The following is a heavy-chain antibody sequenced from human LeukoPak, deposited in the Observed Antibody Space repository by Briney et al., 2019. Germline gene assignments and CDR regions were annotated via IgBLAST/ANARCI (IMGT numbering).Heavy chain of an antibody. CDR3: WVPATAGEADY. CDR1: GFSFSSYR. D-gene: IGHD2-2*01. Sequence: GGSLRLSCAASGFSFSSYRMHWVRQAPGKGLVWISRINSDGSTTNYADSVNGRFTISRDNAKNTLYLRMNSLRPEDTAVYFCWVPATAGEADYWGQGALVTVSS. J-gene: IGHJ4*02. CDR2: INSDGSTT. V-gene: IGHV3-74*01.